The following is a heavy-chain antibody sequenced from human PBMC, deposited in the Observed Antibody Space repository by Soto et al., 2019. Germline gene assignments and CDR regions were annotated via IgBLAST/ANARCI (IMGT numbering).Heavy chain of an antibody. CDR1: GFTFTSSA. J-gene: IGHJ1*01. CDR2: IVVGSGNT. D-gene: IGHD4-4*01. V-gene: IGHV1-58*01. CDR3: ASCLFNDCSNESF. Sequence: VKVCCKASGFTFTSSAVQWVRQARGQRLEWIGWIVVGSGNTNYAQKFQERVTITRDMSTSTAYMELSSLRSEDTAVYYCASCLFNDCSNESFWGRGTLVIVSA.